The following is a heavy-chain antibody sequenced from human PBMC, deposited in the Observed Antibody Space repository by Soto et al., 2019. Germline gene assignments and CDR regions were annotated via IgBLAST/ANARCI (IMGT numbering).Heavy chain of an antibody. CDR2: INPGDSHT. D-gene: IGHD3-22*01. J-gene: IGHJ4*02. CDR1: VYSFTNHW. CDR3: ARYAYYYVSSGYLGNY. V-gene: IGHV5-10-1*01. Sequence: GESLKISCQGSVYSFTNHWITWLRQMPVKGLEWMGRINPGDSHTNYSPSFQGHVTMSVDKSISTAYLQWSSLKASDSAMYYCARYAYYYVSSGYLGNYWGQGTMVTVSS.